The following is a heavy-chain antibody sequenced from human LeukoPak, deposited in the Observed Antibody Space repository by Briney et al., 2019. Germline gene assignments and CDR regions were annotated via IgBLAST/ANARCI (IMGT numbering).Heavy chain of an antibody. J-gene: IGHJ4*02. CDR3: VKDQVRGKALGY. Sequence: KGLEYXSAISSNGGSTYYADSVKGRFTISRDNSKNTLYLQMSSLRAEDTAVYYCVKDQVRGKALGYWGQGTLVTVSS. CDR2: ISSNGGST. D-gene: IGHD3-10*01. V-gene: IGHV3-64D*06.